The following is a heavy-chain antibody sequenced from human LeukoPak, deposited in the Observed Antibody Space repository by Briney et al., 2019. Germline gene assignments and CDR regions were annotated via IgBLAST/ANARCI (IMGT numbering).Heavy chain of an antibody. CDR2: ISSTGGTA. CDR1: GFRFSSFG. CDR3: AKNGDRGAYCSGGSCYPYYYYNMDV. J-gene: IGHJ6*03. V-gene: IGHV3-23*01. Sequence: PGGSLRLSCASSGFRFSSFGMSWVRQAPGKGLEWVSAISSTGGTAYYADSVKGRFTISRDNSKNTLYLQMNSLRAEDTAIYYCAKNGDRGAYCSGGSCYPYYYYNMDVWGKGTTVTISS. D-gene: IGHD2-15*01.